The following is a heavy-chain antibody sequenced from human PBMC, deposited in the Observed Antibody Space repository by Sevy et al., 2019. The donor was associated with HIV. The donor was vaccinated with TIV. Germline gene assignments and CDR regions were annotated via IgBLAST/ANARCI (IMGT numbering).Heavy chain of an antibody. J-gene: IGHJ5*02. D-gene: IGHD3-22*01. CDR3: AREGGYYDSSGYPSFDP. CDR1: GFTFSSYS. V-gene: IGHV3-21*01. CDR2: ISSSSGYI. Sequence: GGSLRLSCAASGFTFSSYSMNWVRQAPGKGLEWVSSISSSSGYIYYADSVKGRFTISRDNAKNSLYLQMNSLRAEDTAVYYCAREGGYYDSSGYPSFDPWGQGTLVTVSS.